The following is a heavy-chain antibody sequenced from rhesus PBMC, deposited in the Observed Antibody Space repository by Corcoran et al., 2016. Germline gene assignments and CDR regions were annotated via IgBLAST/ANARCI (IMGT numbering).Heavy chain of an antibody. CDR2: IFGDGGST. D-gene: IGHD3-28*01. CDR3: GRGRVVNDRGLDS. CDR1: GAFVNSNS. Sequence: QVQLQESGPGLVKSSEPLSLTCAFSGAFVNSNSWTWICQPPGQGLEWIGRIFGDGGSTGYNPALTRRVTISRDTSKNQFSLKLNSVTAADTAVYYCGRGRVVNDRGLDSWGQGVLVTVSS. V-gene: IGHV4-147*01. J-gene: IGHJ4*01.